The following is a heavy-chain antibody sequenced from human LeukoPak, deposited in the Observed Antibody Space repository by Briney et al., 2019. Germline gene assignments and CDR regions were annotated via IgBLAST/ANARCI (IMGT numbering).Heavy chain of an antibody. D-gene: IGHD4-23*01. J-gene: IGHJ4*02. Sequence: PGGSLRLSCAASGFTFSSYWMSWVRQAPGKGPEWVANIKQDGSEKYYVDSVKGRFTISRDNAKNSLYLQMNSLRAEDTAVYYCSKEKSTVLTPGVDYWGQGTLVTVSS. CDR3: SKEKSTVLTPGVDY. V-gene: IGHV3-7*01. CDR2: IKQDGSEK. CDR1: GFTFSSYW.